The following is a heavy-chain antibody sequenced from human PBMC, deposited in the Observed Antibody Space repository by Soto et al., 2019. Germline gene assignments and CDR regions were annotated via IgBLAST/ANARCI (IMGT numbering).Heavy chain of an antibody. CDR3: TTNVTGEVYYYDGMDV. Sequence: EVQLVESGGGLVKPGGSLRLSCAASGFTFSNAWMSWVRQAPGKGLEWVGRIKSKTDGGTTDYAAPVKGRFTIARDDSKNTLYLQMNSLKTEDTAVYYCTTNVTGEVYYYDGMDVGGQGTTVTVSS. D-gene: IGHD7-27*01. CDR1: GFTFSNAW. CDR2: IKSKTDGGTT. J-gene: IGHJ6*02. V-gene: IGHV3-15*01.